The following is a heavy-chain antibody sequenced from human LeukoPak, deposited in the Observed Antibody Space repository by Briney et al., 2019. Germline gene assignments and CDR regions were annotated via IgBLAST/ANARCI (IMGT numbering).Heavy chain of an antibody. V-gene: IGHV3-11*06. D-gene: IGHD1-26*01. CDR2: IDRSGTYT. CDR3: ARDLTVGPIFTDY. Sequence: PGGSQRLSCAASGFTVSDYYMNWIRQAPGKGLEWVSYIDRSGTYTNYADSVKGRFTISRDNAKNSLYLQMNSLRAEDTAVYYCARDLTVGPIFTDYWGQGTLVTVSS. J-gene: IGHJ4*02. CDR1: GFTVSDYY.